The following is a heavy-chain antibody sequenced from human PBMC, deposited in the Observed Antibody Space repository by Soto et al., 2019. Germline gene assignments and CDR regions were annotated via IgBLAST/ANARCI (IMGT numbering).Heavy chain of an antibody. Sequence: QLQLQESGPGLVKPSETLSLTCTVSGGSISSSSYYWGWIRQPPGKGLEWIGSIYYSGSTYYNPSLKSRVTISVDTSKNQFSLKLSSVTAADTAVYYCARLGYCTNGVCYLFDYWGQGTLVTVSS. CDR3: ARLGYCTNGVCYLFDY. D-gene: IGHD2-8*01. J-gene: IGHJ4*02. CDR2: IYYSGST. CDR1: GGSISSSSYY. V-gene: IGHV4-39*01.